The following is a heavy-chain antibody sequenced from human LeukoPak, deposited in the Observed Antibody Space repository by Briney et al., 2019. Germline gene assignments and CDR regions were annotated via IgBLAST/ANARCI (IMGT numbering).Heavy chain of an antibody. V-gene: IGHV1-2*02. D-gene: IGHD6-19*01. CDR3: ARRPHSSGWSSSITLFEH. CDR2: INPNSGDT. J-gene: IGHJ4*02. CDR1: GYAFTDYY. Sequence: ASVKVSCKASGYAFTDYYIHCVRQAPGQGLAWMGWINPNSGDTNYAQKFQGRVTMTSDTSISTAYMELSSLRSDDTAIYYCARRPHSSGWSSSITLFEHWGQGTLVTVSS.